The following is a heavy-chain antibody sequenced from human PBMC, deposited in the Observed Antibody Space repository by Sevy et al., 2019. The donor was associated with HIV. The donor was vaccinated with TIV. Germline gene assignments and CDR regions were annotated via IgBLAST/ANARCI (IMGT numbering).Heavy chain of an antibody. J-gene: IGHJ4*02. CDR1: GFTFRTYG. CDR3: AKGDYYFDY. Sequence: GGSLRLSCAASGFTFRTYGMQWVRQAPGKGLEWVAFIRYDGNNKYYTDSVKGRLTISRDNSKNTLYLHMNSLRAEDTAVYCCAKGDYYFDYWGQGTLVTVSS. D-gene: IGHD2-21*02. CDR2: IRYDGNNK. V-gene: IGHV3-30*02.